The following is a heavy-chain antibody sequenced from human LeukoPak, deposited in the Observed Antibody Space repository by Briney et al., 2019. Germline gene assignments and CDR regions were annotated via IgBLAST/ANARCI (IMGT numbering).Heavy chain of an antibody. Sequence: KPGGSLRLSCAASGFTFSNGWMTWVRQAPGKGLEWVGRIERKADGGTSDYAAAVKGRFTISRDDSKNMVYLQMSGLKGEDTGVYFCTMEATMYGVVTDYWGQGTLVTVSS. J-gene: IGHJ4*02. CDR1: GFTFSNGW. CDR3: TMEATMYGVVTDY. V-gene: IGHV3-15*04. D-gene: IGHD3-3*01. CDR2: IERKADGGTS.